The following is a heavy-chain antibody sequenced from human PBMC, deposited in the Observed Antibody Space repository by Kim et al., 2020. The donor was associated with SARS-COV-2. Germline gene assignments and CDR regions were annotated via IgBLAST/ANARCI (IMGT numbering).Heavy chain of an antibody. Sequence: GGSLRLSCAASGFTFSSYWMTWVRQAPGKGLEWVANINQDGTEKYYVDSVKGRFTISRDNAKNSLYLQMNSLRAEDTAVYYCARGSGSGWSDYWGQGTLVTFSS. CDR2: INQDGTEK. CDR1: GFTFSSYW. CDR3: ARGSGSGWSDY. D-gene: IGHD6-19*01. J-gene: IGHJ4*02. V-gene: IGHV3-7*01.